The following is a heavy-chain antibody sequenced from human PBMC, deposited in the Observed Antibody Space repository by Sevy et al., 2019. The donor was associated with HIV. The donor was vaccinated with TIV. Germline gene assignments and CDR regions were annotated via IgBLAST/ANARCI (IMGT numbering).Heavy chain of an antibody. Sequence: GGSLRLSCAASGFTFSSYGMHWVRQAPGKGLEWVAVIWYDGSNKYYADSVKGRFTISRDNSKNTLYLQMNSLRAEDTAVYYCARDSLDYYDSSGYGDAFDIWGLGTMVTVSS. CDR3: ARDSLDYYDSSGYGDAFDI. CDR2: IWYDGSNK. CDR1: GFTFSSYG. J-gene: IGHJ3*02. D-gene: IGHD3-22*01. V-gene: IGHV3-33*01.